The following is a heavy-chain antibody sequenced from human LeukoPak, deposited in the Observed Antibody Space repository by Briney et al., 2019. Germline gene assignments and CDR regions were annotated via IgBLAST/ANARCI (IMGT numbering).Heavy chain of an antibody. CDR3: TWMATIFTVDY. D-gene: IGHD5-12*01. J-gene: IGHJ4*02. CDR1: GLTFRDAW. V-gene: IGHV3-15*01. CDR2: IRNDRIT. Sequence: PGGSLRLSCVLSGLTFRDAWMSGVRQAPGKGLEWVGRIRNDRITDYAAPVQGRFSISRDNSKNTFYLQMNSLRTEDTGMYFCTWMATIFTVDYWGQGTLVTVSS.